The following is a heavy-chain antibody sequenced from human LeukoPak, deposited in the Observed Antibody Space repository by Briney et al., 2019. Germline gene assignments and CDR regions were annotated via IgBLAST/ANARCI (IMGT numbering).Heavy chain of an antibody. J-gene: IGHJ4*02. CDR1: GGSISGYY. D-gene: IGHD2-15*01. CDR2: IYYSGTT. V-gene: IGHV4-59*01. CDR3: ARYCSSSSHKALDN. Sequence: PSETLSLTCTVSGGSISGYYWSWIRQPPGKGLEWIGYIYYSGTTNYNPSLKSRVTISVDTSENQFSLRLSSVTAADTAVYYCARYCSSSSHKALDNWGQGTLVTVSS.